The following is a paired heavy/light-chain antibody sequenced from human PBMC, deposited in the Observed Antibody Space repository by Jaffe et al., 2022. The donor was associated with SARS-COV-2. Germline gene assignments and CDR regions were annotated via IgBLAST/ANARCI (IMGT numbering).Heavy chain of an antibody. CDR3: AKDLDNNYCSGGSCYFSRGVLDY. CDR1: GFTFSSYG. J-gene: IGHJ4*02. D-gene: IGHD2-15*01. CDR2: ISYDGSNK. V-gene: IGHV3-30*18. Sequence: QVQLVESGGGVVQPGRSLRLSCAASGFTFSSYGMHWVRQAPGKGLEWVAVISYDGSNKYYADSVKGRFTISRDNSKNTLYLQMNSLRAEDTAVYYCAKDLDNNYCSGGSCYFSRGVLDYWGQGTLVTVSS.
Light chain of an antibody. CDR3: QQSYSTPIT. J-gene: IGKJ4*01. CDR1: QSISSY. V-gene: IGKV1-39*01. CDR2: AAS. Sequence: DIQMTQSPSSLSASVGDRVTITCRASQSISSYLNWYQQKPGKAPKLLIYAASSLQSGVPSRFSGSGSGTDFTLTISSLQPEDFATYYCQQSYSTPITFGGGTKVEIK.